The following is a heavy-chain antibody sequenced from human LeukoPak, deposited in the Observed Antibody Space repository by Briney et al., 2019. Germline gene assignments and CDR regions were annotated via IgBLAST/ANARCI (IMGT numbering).Heavy chain of an antibody. CDR1: GYTFTGYY. CDR3: ARESDIAVAGTGFDY. V-gene: IGHV1-46*01. D-gene: IGHD6-19*01. CDR2: INLSGGST. J-gene: IGHJ4*02. Sequence: ASVKVSCKASGYTFTGYYMHWVRHAPGQGLEWMGIINLSGGSTRYAQQFQVRVTMTRDTSTSTVYMDLSSLRSEDTAVYYCARESDIAVAGTGFDYWGQGTLVTVSS.